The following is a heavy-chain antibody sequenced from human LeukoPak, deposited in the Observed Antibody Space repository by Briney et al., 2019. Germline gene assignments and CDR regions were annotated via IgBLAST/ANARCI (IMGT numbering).Heavy chain of an antibody. V-gene: IGHV1-2*02. J-gene: IGHJ3*02. CDR3: ARVYYYDSSSDAFDI. D-gene: IGHD3-22*01. Sequence: ASVKVSCKASGYTFTGYYMHWVRQAPGQGLEWKGWINPNSGGTNYAQKFQGRVTMTRDTSISTAYMELSRLRSDDTAVYYCARVYYYDSSSDAFDIWGQGTMVTVSS. CDR1: GYTFTGYY. CDR2: INPNSGGT.